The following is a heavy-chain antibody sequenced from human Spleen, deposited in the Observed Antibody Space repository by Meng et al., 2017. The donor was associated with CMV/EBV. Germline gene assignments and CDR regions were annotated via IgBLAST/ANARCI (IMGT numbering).Heavy chain of an antibody. CDR2: IYYSGRT. CDR3: ARDRSVVVPAALDY. Sequence: SETLSLTCTVSGGSISSGGYYWSWIRQPPGKGLEWIGYIYYSGRTYYNPSLKSRVTLSVDTSKNQFSLKLSSVTAADTAVYYCARDRSVVVPAALDYWGQGTLVTVSS. CDR1: GGSISSGGYY. V-gene: IGHV4-30-4*08. D-gene: IGHD2-2*01. J-gene: IGHJ4*02.